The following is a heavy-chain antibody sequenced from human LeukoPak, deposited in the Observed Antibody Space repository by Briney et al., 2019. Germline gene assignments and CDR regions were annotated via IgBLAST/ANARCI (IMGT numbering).Heavy chain of an antibody. Sequence: GGSLRLSCEGSAFIFSGHWMNWVRQAPGKGLEWISFISSDSGTLYHADSVKGRFTISRDNAANSLYLQMNNLRDEDTAVYYCARRDPFDYWGQGTMVTVSS. J-gene: IGHJ4*02. V-gene: IGHV3-48*02. CDR2: ISSDSGTL. CDR3: ARRDPFDY. CDR1: AFIFSGHW.